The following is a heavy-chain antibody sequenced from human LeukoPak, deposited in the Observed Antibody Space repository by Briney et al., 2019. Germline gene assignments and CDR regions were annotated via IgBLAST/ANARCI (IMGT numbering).Heavy chain of an antibody. D-gene: IGHD4-11*01. J-gene: IGHJ6*04. CDR2: IIPIFGTA. CDR3: AREGGDVRTTYYYYGMDV. V-gene: IGHV1-69*06. Sequence: ASVKVSCKASGYTFTGYYMHWVRQAPGQGLEWMGGIIPIFGTANYAQKFQGRVTITADKSTSTAYMELSSLRSEDTAVYYCAREGGDVRTTYYYYGMDVWGKGTTVTVSS. CDR1: GYTFTGYY.